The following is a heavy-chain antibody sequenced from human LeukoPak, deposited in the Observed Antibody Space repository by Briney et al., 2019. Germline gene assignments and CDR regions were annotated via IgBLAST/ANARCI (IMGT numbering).Heavy chain of an antibody. J-gene: IGHJ4*02. CDR1: GFTFSSYW. D-gene: IGHD6-19*01. CDR2: INTDGTTT. V-gene: IGHV3-74*01. Sequence: GGSLRLSCAASGFTFSSYWMHWVRQAPGEGLVWVSRINTDGTTTTYADSVKGRFTISRDNPKNTLYLQMNSLRAEDTAVFYCARGGLGSAFDNWGQGTLVTVSS. CDR3: ARGGLGSAFDN.